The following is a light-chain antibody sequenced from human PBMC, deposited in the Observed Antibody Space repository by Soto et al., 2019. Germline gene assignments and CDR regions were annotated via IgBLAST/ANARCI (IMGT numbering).Light chain of an antibody. CDR1: QGISNY. J-gene: IGKJ1*01. CDR3: QKYNNVPWT. CDR2: GAS. V-gene: IGKV1-27*01. Sequence: DIQMTQSPSSLSASIGDRVTVTCRASQGISNYVAWYQQKPGTVPKLLIYGASTFQSGVSPRFSGSGSGTDFTLTISNLQPEDVATYYCQKYNNVPWTFGQGTNVEIK.